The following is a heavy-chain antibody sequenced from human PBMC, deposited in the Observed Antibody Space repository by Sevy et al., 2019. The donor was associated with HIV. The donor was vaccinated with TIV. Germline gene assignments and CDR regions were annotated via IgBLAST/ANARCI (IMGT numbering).Heavy chain of an antibody. D-gene: IGHD2-2*03. Sequence: ASVKVSCKASGYTFTSYDINWVRQATGQGLEWMGWMNPNSGNTGYAQKFQGRVTMTRNTSISTAYMELGSLGSEDTAVYYCARGVGIVVVPAATNWFDPWGQGTLVTVSS. CDR3: ARGVGIVVVPAATNWFDP. J-gene: IGHJ5*02. CDR1: GYTFTSYD. V-gene: IGHV1-8*01. CDR2: MNPNSGNT.